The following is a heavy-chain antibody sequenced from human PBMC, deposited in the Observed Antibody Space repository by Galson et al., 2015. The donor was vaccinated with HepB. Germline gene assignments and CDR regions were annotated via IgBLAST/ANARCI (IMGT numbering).Heavy chain of an antibody. CDR2: ISYDGGTK. D-gene: IGHD6-19*01. CDR1: QFTFSSHS. CDR3: ARDKGGSSGWYLYFQH. Sequence: SLRLSCAASQFTFSSHSMHWVRQAPGKGLEWLAVISYDGGTKYYADSVKGRCTVSRDNSKDTPYLQISSLRPEDTAIYYCARDKGGSSGWYLYFQHWGQGTLVTVSS. J-gene: IGHJ1*01. V-gene: IGHV3-30-3*01.